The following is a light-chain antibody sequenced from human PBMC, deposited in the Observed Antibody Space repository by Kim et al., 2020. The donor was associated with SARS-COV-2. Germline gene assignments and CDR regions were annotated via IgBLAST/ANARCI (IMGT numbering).Light chain of an antibody. CDR2: AAS. V-gene: IGKV3-20*01. CDR1: QSVRSCY. J-gene: IGKJ1*01. Sequence: SPGEKATPSCKASQSVRSCYLDWYQQKPGQAPRLLIYAASSGAAGIPDRFSGSGSGTGFTLTISRLEPQDFAVYYCQRYGSALGAFGQGTRVEIK. CDR3: QRYGSALGA.